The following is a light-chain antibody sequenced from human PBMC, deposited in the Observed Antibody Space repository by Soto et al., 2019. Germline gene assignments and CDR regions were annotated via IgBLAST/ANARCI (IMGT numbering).Light chain of an antibody. CDR3: QQYNSPRT. Sequence: DIQMTQSPSTLSASVGDRVTITCRASQSISSWLAWYQQKPGKAPKLLIYDASSLESGVPSRFSGSGSGTEFTLTISSLQPDDFATYYCQQYNSPRTFGQGTKVESK. CDR2: DAS. J-gene: IGKJ1*01. CDR1: QSISSW. V-gene: IGKV1-5*01.